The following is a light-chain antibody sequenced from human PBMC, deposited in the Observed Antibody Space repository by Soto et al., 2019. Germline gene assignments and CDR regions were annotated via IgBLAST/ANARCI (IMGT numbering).Light chain of an antibody. CDR2: GTS. V-gene: IGKV3-20*01. Sequence: EIDLTQSPGTLSLSPGERATLSCRASQSVNINYFAWYQQKSGQAPRLLIYGTSNRASGIPDRFSGSGSGTDFTLSISGLEPEVFAVYFCQQYANSRTFGQGTKVEIK. J-gene: IGKJ1*01. CDR1: QSVNINY. CDR3: QQYANSRT.